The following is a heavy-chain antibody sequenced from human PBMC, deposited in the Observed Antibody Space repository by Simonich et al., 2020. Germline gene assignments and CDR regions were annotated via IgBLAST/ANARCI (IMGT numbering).Heavy chain of an antibody. Sequence: EVQLVESGGGLVQPGGSLRLSCAASGFTFSSYEMNWVRQAPGKGLEWVSYISSSGSTIYYADSVKGRFTISRENAKNPLYLQMNSLRAEDTAVYYCARDFRLQLVEIGTYYYYGMDVWGQGTTVTVSS. CDR2: ISSSGSTI. D-gene: IGHD6-6*01. CDR3: ARDFRLQLVEIGTYYYYGMDV. V-gene: IGHV3-48*03. J-gene: IGHJ6*02. CDR1: GFTFSSYE.